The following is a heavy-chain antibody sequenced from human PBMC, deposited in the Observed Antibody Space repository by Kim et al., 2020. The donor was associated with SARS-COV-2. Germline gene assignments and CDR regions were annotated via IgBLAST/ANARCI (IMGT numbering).Heavy chain of an antibody. Sequence: GGSLRLSCAASGFTLDDYAMSWVRQAPGKGLEWVLSISGNGDTTSYADSVKGRFTIFRDNARNTLYLQMNSLRAEDTAVYYCAKDRYCADTRCPLDYWGRGTLVTVSS. CDR1: GFTLDDYA. CDR2: ISGNGDTT. J-gene: IGHJ4*02. CDR3: AKDRYCADTRCPLDY. D-gene: IGHD2-8*02. V-gene: IGHV3-23*01.